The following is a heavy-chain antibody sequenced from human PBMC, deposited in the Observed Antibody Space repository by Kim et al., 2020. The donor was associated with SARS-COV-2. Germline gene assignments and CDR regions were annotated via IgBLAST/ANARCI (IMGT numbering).Heavy chain of an antibody. CDR2: IYYSGST. CDR1: GGSISSSSYY. J-gene: IGHJ5*02. V-gene: IGHV4-39*01. Sequence: SETLSLTCTVSGGSISSSSYYWGWIRQPPGKGLEWIGSIYYSGSTYYNPSLKSRVTISVDTSKNQFSLKLSSVTAADTAVYYCAGHYRPHIVVVIAIPFVTPTNNWFDPWGQGTLVTVSS. CDR3: AGHYRPHIVVVIAIPFVTPTNNWFDP. D-gene: IGHD2-21*01.